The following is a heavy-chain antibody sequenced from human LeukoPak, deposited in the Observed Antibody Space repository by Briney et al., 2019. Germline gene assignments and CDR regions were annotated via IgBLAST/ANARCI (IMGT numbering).Heavy chain of an antibody. CDR2: IYSDGGT. V-gene: IGHV3-66*01. D-gene: IGHD1-26*01. J-gene: IGHJ3*02. Sequence: GGSLRLSCAASGFSVSNSYMSWVRQAPGKGLEWVSVIYSDGGTYSADSVKGRFTISRDNSKNTLYLQMNSLRAEDTAVYYCAKAGELLRSAFDIWGQGTMVTVSS. CDR1: GFSVSNSY. CDR3: AKAGELLRSAFDI.